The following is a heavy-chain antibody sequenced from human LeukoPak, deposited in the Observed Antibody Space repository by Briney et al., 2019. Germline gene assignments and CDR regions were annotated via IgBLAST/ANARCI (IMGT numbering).Heavy chain of an antibody. D-gene: IGHD1-26*01. V-gene: IGHV3-74*01. CDR2: ISSDGSST. J-gene: IGHJ4*02. Sequence: PGGSLRLSCAASGFTSSTYWMHWVRQAPGKGLVWVSRISSDGSSTNYADSVKGRFTISRDNGRNTVYLQMDSLRSEDTAMYYCVRATGSYCSLGYCGQGTLVTVSS. CDR3: VRATGSYCSLGY. CDR1: GFTSSTYW.